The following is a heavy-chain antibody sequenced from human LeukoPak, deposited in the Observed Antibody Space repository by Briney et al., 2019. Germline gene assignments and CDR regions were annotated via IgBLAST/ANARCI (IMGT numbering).Heavy chain of an antibody. D-gene: IGHD2-15*01. CDR2: ISSSSSYI. V-gene: IGHV3-21*01. CDR1: GFTFSSYS. Sequence: PGGSLRLSRAASGFTFSSYSMNWVRQAPGKGLEWVSSISSSSSYIYYADSVKGRFTISRDNAKNSLYLQMNSLRAEDTAVYYCARDSLAGLGSLNPWGQGTLVTVSS. CDR3: ARDSLAGLGSLNP. J-gene: IGHJ5*02.